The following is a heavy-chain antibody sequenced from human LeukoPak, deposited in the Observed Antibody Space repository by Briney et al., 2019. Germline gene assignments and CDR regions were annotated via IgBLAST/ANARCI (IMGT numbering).Heavy chain of an antibody. CDR1: GGSFSGYY. CDR2: INHSGST. Sequence: SETLSLTCAVYGGSFSGYYWSWIRQPPGKGLEWVGEINHSGSTNYNPSLKSRVTISVDTSKSQFSLKLSSVTAADTAVYYCARGNDYGDYADAFDIWGQGTMVTVSS. D-gene: IGHD4-17*01. CDR3: ARGNDYGDYADAFDI. J-gene: IGHJ3*02. V-gene: IGHV4-34*01.